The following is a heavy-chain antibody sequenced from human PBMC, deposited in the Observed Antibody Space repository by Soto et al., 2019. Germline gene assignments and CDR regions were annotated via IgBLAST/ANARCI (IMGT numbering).Heavy chain of an antibody. CDR1: GFTFSDFG. CDR3: ASPREGQWLVFDH. D-gene: IGHD6-19*01. CDR2: ISKDGLDR. V-gene: IGHV3-30*19. J-gene: IGHJ4*02. Sequence: GGSLRLSCVVSGFTFSDFGMHWVRQSPGEGLAWVASISKDGLDRYYSESVKGRFTISRDDSKDTVFLQMNSLKVEDTAAYFCASPREGQWLVFDHWGQRTLVTVSS.